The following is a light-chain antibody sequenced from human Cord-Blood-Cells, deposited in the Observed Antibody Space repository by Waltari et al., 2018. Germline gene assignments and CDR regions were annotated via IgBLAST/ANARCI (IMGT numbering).Light chain of an antibody. J-gene: IGKJ2*01. CDR3: QQYYSTPS. CDR2: WAS. V-gene: IGKV4-1*01. CDR1: QSVLYSSNNNNY. Sequence: DIVMTQSPDSLAVSLGEWATINCKSSQSVLYSSNNNNYLAWYQQKPGQPPKLLIYWASTRESGVHDRFSGSGSGTDFTLTISSLQAEDVAVYYCQQYYSTPSFGQGTKLEIK.